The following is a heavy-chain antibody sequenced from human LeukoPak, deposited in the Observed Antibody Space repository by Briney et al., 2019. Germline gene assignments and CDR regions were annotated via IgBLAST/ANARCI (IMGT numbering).Heavy chain of an antibody. CDR2: ISAYNGNT. Sequence: GASVKVSCKASGYTITSYGISWVRQAPGQGLEWMGWISAYNGNTNYAQKLQGRVTMTTDTSTSTAYMELRSLRSDDTAVYYCARVVITIFGVVIGRFDPWGQGTLVTVSS. J-gene: IGHJ5*02. D-gene: IGHD3-3*01. CDR1: GYTITSYG. V-gene: IGHV1-18*01. CDR3: ARVVITIFGVVIGRFDP.